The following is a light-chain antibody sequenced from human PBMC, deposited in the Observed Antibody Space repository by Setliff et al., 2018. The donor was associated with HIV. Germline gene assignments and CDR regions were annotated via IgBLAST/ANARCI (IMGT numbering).Light chain of an antibody. CDR1: SSDVGSYNL. V-gene: IGLV2-23*02. CDR3: CSYAGSSTFSYV. J-gene: IGLJ1*01. CDR2: EVS. Sequence: QSVLTQPASVSGSPGQSITISSTGTSSDVGSYNLVSWYQQHPGKAPKLMIYEVSKRPSGVSNRFSGSKSGNTASLTISGLQAEDEADYYCCSYAGSSTFSYVFGTGTKVTVL.